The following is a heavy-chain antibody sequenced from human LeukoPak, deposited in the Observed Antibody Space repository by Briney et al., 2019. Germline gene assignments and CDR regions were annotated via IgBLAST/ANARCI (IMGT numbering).Heavy chain of an antibody. D-gene: IGHD3-10*01. Sequence: ASVKVSCKASGYTFTSYYMHWVRQAPGQGLEWMGIINPSGGSTSYAQKFQGRFTMTRDTSTNTVYMELSSLRAEDSAVYYCARSRYGASPVFDYWGQGTLVTVSS. CDR1: GYTFTSYY. V-gene: IGHV1-46*01. CDR2: INPSGGST. J-gene: IGHJ4*02. CDR3: ARSRYGASPVFDY.